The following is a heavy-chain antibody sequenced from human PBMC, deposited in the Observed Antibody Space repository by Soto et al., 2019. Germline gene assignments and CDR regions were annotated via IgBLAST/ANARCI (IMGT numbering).Heavy chain of an antibody. CDR3: ARTTYYDFWSGYPSGGMDV. J-gene: IGHJ6*02. Sequence: ASVKVSCKASGYTFTSYGISWVRQAPGQGLEWMGWISAYNGNTNYAQKLQGRVTMTTDTSTSTAYMELRSLRSDDTAVYYCARTTYYDFWSGYPSGGMDVWGQGTTVTVS. V-gene: IGHV1-18*01. D-gene: IGHD3-3*01. CDR1: GYTFTSYG. CDR2: ISAYNGNT.